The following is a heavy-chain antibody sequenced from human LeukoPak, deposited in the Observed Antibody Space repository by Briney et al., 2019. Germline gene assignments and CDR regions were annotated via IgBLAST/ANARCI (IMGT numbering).Heavy chain of an antibody. J-gene: IGHJ6*02. V-gene: IGHV3-33*01. CDR1: GFTFSSYG. CDR3: ARERLAAAFYGMDV. D-gene: IGHD6-13*01. CDR2: IWYDGSNK. Sequence: PGGSLRLSCAASGFTFSSYGMHWVRQAPGKGLEWVAVIWYDGSNKYYADSVKGRFTISRDNSKNTLYLQMNSLRAEDTAVYYCARERLAAAFYGMDVWGQGTTVTVSS.